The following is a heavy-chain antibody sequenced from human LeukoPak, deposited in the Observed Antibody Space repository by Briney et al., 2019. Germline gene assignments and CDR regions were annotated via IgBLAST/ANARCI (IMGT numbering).Heavy chain of an antibody. V-gene: IGHV4-34*01. Sequence: SETLSLTCAVYGGSFSGYYWSWIRQPPGKGLEWIGEINHSGSTNYNPSLKSRVTISVDTSKNQFSLKLSSVTAADTAVYYRARGGDCSSTSCGLGFDYWGQGTLVTVSS. CDR2: INHSGST. D-gene: IGHD2-2*01. CDR1: GGSFSGYY. J-gene: IGHJ4*02. CDR3: ARGGDCSSTSCGLGFDY.